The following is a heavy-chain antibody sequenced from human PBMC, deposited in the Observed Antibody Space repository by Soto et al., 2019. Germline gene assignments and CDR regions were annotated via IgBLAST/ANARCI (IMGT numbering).Heavy chain of an antibody. J-gene: IGHJ3*02. CDR3: TTDQTMIVGYAFDI. D-gene: IGHD3-22*01. CDR1: GFTFSNAW. V-gene: IGHV3-15*07. CDR2: IKSKTDGGTT. Sequence: EVQLVESGGGLVKPGGSLRLSCAASGFTFSNAWMNWVRQAPGKGLEWVGRIKSKTDGGTTDYAAPVKGRFTISRDDSKNTLYLQMNSLKTEDTAVYYCTTDQTMIVGYAFDIWGQGTMVTVSS.